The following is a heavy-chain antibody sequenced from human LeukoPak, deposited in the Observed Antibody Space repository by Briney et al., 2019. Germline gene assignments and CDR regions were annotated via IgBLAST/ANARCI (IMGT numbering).Heavy chain of an antibody. CDR3: ARERYYASSGCTDY. J-gene: IGHJ4*02. Sequence: PSETLSLTCTVSGGSISSGSYYWSWIRQHRGEGLEWIGYIDYSGSTYYNPCIKGRVTISVDTSKTQFCIKLSSVTAADTVVYDCARERYYASSGCTDYWGQGTLVTVSS. V-gene: IGHV4-31*03. CDR1: GGSISSGSYY. D-gene: IGHD3-22*01. CDR2: IDYSGST.